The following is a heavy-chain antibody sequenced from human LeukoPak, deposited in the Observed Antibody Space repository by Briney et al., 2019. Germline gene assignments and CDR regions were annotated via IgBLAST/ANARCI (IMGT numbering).Heavy chain of an antibody. V-gene: IGHV3-11*01. J-gene: IGHJ6*03. CDR3: ARGVCSSTSCYGPNYYYYMDV. CDR2: ISSSGSTI. CDR1: GFTFSDYY. D-gene: IGHD2-2*01. Sequence: PGGSLRLSCAASGFTFSDYYMSWIRQAPGKGLEWVSYISSSGSTIYYADSVKGRFTISRDNAKNSLYLQMNSLRAEDTAVYYCARGVCSSTSCYGPNYYYYMDVWGKGTTVTISS.